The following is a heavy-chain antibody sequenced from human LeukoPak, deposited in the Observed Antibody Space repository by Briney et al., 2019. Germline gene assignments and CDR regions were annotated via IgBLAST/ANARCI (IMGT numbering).Heavy chain of an antibody. J-gene: IGHJ6*04. CDR3: VRGQLERPFDFYYGMDV. CDR2: VNGDESRT. D-gene: IGHD1-1*01. V-gene: IGHV3-74*01. CDR1: TSTFSRDS. Sequence: RGSLRPACAPATSTFSRDSVDCVRPGPKDWLVWGARVNGDESRTTYADSVRDRFTISRDNAKNTLYLQTTSLRAEDTAVYYCVRGQLERPFDFYYGMDVWGKGTTVTVSS.